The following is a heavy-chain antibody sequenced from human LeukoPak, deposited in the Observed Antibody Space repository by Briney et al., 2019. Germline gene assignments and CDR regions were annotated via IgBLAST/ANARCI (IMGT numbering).Heavy chain of an antibody. CDR3: AREKAGNWFDP. J-gene: IGHJ5*02. Sequence: SETLSLTCTVSGGSISRYYWSWIRQPPGKGLEWIGYIYYSGSTNYNPSLKSRVTISVDTSKNQFSLKLSSVTAADTAVYYCAREKAGNWFDPWGQGTLVTVSS. CDR1: GGSISRYY. V-gene: IGHV4-59*01. D-gene: IGHD3-10*01. CDR2: IYYSGST.